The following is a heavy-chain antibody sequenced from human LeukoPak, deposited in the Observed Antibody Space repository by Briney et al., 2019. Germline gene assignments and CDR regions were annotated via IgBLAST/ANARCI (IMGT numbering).Heavy chain of an antibody. CDR1: GYTFTSYG. Sequence: GASVKVSCKASGYTFTSYGISWVRQAPGQGLEWMGWISAYNGNTNYAQKLQGRVTMTTDTSTSTAYMELRSLRSDDTAVYYCAREGTSGSYPRYALDIWGQGTMVTVSS. J-gene: IGHJ3*02. D-gene: IGHD1-26*01. CDR2: ISAYNGNT. CDR3: AREGTSGSYPRYALDI. V-gene: IGHV1-18*01.